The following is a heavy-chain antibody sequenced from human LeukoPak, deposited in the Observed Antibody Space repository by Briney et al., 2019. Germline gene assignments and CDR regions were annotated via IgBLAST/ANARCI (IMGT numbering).Heavy chain of an antibody. J-gene: IGHJ3*02. V-gene: IGHV4-39*01. Sequence: ASETLSLTCTVSGGSISSGPYYWGWIRQPPGKGLKWIESTYYSGSTYYSPSLKSRVTISADTSKNQFSLKLSSVTAADTAMYYCARQITVAGAWAFDIWGQGTMVTVSS. CDR2: TYYSGST. CDR1: GGSISSGPYY. CDR3: ARQITVAGAWAFDI. D-gene: IGHD6-19*01.